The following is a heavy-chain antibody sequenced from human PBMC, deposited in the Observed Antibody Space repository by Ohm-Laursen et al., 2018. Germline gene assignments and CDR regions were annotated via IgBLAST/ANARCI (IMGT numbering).Heavy chain of an antibody. V-gene: IGHV3-53*01. J-gene: IGHJ4*02. Sequence: SLRLSCSASGFTVTSTYISWVRQAPGKGLEWVSVIFSGGDTLYADSVKGRFTISRDNSKNTLYLQMNSLRAEDTAVYYCASSHYGDYGRYYWGQGTLVTVSS. CDR2: IFSGGDT. CDR3: ASSHYGDYGRYY. CDR1: GFTVTSTY. D-gene: IGHD4-17*01.